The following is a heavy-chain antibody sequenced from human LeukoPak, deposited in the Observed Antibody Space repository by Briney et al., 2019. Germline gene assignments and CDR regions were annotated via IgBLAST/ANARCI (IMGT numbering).Heavy chain of an antibody. V-gene: IGHV3-73*01. Sequence: GGSLRLSCAASGFTFSGSAMHWVRQASGKGLEWVGRIRSKANSYATAYAASVKGRFTISRDDSKNTAYLQMNSLKTEDTAVYYCTKPGIAAAGDLVNPRYYYYYYMDVWGKGTTVTVSS. D-gene: IGHD6-13*01. CDR2: IRSKANSYAT. CDR3: TKPGIAAAGDLVNPRYYYYYYMDV. CDR1: GFTFSGSA. J-gene: IGHJ6*03.